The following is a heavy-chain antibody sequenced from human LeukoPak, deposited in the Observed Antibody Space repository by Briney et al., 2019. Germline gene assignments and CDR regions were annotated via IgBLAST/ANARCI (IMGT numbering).Heavy chain of an antibody. Sequence: GESLKISCKASGYSFSNYWIGWVRQMPGKGLEWMGIIYPGDSESRYSPSFQGQVTISVDKSISPAYLQWSSLKASDTAMYYCGSQYYGDWFDPWGQGTLVTVSS. CDR2: IYPGDSES. CDR1: GYSFSNYW. D-gene: IGHD3-16*01. J-gene: IGHJ5*02. V-gene: IGHV5-51*01. CDR3: GSQYYGDWFDP.